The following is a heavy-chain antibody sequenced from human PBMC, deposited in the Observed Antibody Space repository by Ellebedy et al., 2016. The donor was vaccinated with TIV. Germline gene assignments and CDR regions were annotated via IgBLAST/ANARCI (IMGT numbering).Heavy chain of an antibody. D-gene: IGHD6-13*01. CDR3: ARVIGIAVAGYGLDV. V-gene: IGHV1-69*13. Sequence: ASVKVSCKASGGTFSSYTISWVRQAPGQGLEWMGGIIPIFGTPNYAQKFQGRVTITADESTNTAYMELSSLRSEDTAVYYCARVIGIAVAGYGLDVWGQGTTVTVSS. CDR2: IIPIFGTP. CDR1: GGTFSSYT. J-gene: IGHJ6*02.